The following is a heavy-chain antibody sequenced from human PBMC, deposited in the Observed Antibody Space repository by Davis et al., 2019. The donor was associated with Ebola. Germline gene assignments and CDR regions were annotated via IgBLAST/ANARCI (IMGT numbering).Heavy chain of an antibody. D-gene: IGHD3-22*01. Sequence: PGGSLRLSCAASGFTFSSYGMHWVRQAPGKGLEWVAFIRYDGSNKYYADSVKGRFTISRDNSKNTLYLQMNSLRAEDTAVYYCAKAGYYDSSGKDYWGQGTLVTVSS. CDR1: GFTFSSYG. CDR3: AKAGYYDSSGKDY. CDR2: IRYDGSNK. V-gene: IGHV3-30*02. J-gene: IGHJ4*02.